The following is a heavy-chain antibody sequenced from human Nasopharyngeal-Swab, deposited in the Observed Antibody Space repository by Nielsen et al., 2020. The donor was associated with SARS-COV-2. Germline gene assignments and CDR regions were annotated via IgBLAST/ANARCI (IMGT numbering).Heavy chain of an antibody. CDR2: VYTSGST. V-gene: IGHV4-4*07. CDR1: GGSISGYF. D-gene: IGHD1-1*01. CDR3: ARSGTTKYGLDV. Sequence: SETLSLTCSVSGGSISGYFLSWIRQPAGEGLEWIGRVYTSGSTSYNPSLKSRVTISIDMSKNQFSLELRSVTAADTAFYYCARSGTTKYGLDVWGQGTTVIVSS. J-gene: IGHJ6*01.